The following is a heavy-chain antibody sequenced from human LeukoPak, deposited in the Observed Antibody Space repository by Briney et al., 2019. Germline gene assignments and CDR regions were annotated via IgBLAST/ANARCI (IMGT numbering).Heavy chain of an antibody. V-gene: IGHV3-23*01. Sequence: GGSLRLSCAASGFTFSSYGMSWVRQAPGKGLEWVSAICGSGGSTYYAASVKGRFTISRDNSKNTLYLQMNSLRAEDTAVYYCAKDGDAMVRGVIPWFDPWGQGTLVTVSS. CDR3: AKDGDAMVRGVIPWFDP. CDR2: ICGSGGST. J-gene: IGHJ5*02. CDR1: GFTFSSYG. D-gene: IGHD3-10*01.